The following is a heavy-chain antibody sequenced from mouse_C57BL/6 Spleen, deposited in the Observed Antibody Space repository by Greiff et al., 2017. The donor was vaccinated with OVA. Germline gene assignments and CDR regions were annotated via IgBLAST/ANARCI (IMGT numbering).Heavy chain of an antibody. J-gene: IGHJ4*01. CDR3: ARPVHFGGDAMDY. D-gene: IGHD3-1*01. CDR1: GYTFTSYW. Sequence: QVQLKQPGAELVMPGASVKLSCKASGYTFTSYWMHWVKQRPGQGLEWIGEIDPSDSYTNYNQKFKGKSTLTVDKSSSTAYMQLSSLTSEDSAVYYCARPVHFGGDAMDYWGQGTSVTVSS. V-gene: IGHV1-69*01. CDR2: IDPSDSYT.